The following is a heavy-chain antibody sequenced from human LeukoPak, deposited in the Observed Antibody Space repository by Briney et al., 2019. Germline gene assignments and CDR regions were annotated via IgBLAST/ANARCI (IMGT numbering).Heavy chain of an antibody. J-gene: IGHJ6*02. Sequence: GGSLRLSCAASGFTFSSYNMNWVRQAPGKGLEWVSSISSSSSYIYYADSVKGRFTISRDNAKNSLYLQMNSLRAEDTAVYYCARDKIAAAGTDYYYGMDVWGQGTTVTVSS. CDR3: ARDKIAAAGTDYYYGMDV. CDR2: ISSSSSYI. V-gene: IGHV3-21*01. CDR1: GFTFSSYN. D-gene: IGHD6-13*01.